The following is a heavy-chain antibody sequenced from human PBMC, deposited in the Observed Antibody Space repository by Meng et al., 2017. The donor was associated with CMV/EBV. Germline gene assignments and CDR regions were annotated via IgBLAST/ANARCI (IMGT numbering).Heavy chain of an antibody. Sequence: GGSLRLSCAASGFTFSSYWMSWVRQAPGKGLEWVANIKQDGSEKYYVDSVKGRFTISRDNSKSTLYLQMNILRAEDTAVYYCARDGAARPSYYYYGMDVWGQGTTVTVSS. CDR1: GFTFSSYW. CDR3: ARDGAARPSYYYYGMDV. CDR2: IKQDGSEK. V-gene: IGHV3-7*03. J-gene: IGHJ6*02. D-gene: IGHD6-6*01.